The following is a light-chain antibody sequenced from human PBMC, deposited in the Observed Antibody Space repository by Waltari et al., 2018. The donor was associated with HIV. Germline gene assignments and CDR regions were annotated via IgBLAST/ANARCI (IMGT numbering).Light chain of an antibody. Sequence: QFVLSQPPSASGTPGQRVTISCSGSSSNIGRFYVYWYIQVPGTPPQLLIYRNNQRPSGVPDRFSGSKSGTSASLAISGLRSEDEAYYYCAAWNDNLSGVVFGGGTELTVL. J-gene: IGLJ2*01. V-gene: IGLV1-47*01. CDR3: AAWNDNLSGVV. CDR2: RNN. CDR1: SSNIGRFY.